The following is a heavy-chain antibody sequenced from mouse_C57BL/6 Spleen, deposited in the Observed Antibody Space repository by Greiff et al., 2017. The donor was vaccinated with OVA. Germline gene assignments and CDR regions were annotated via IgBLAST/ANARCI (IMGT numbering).Heavy chain of an antibody. J-gene: IGHJ4*01. CDR3: ARRGYDADYYAMDY. V-gene: IGHV1-69*01. CDR1: GYTFTSYW. Sequence: QVQLKQPGAELVMPGASVKLSCKASGYTFTSYWMHWVKQRPGQGLEWIGEIDPSDSYTNYNQKFKGKSTLTVDKSSSTAYMQLSSLTSEDSAVYYCARRGYDADYYAMDYWGQGTSVTVSS. D-gene: IGHD2-2*01. CDR2: IDPSDSYT.